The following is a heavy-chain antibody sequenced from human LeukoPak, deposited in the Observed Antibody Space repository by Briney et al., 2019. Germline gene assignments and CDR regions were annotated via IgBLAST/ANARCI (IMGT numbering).Heavy chain of an antibody. Sequence: GGSLRLSCAASGFTFSNYGMHWVRQAPGKGLEWVAVISYDGSSKYYPDSVKGRFTISRDKSKNTLYLQMNSLRVDDTAVYYCARDSGSTWYGGIDYWGQGTLVTVSS. J-gene: IGHJ4*02. CDR1: GFTFSNYG. D-gene: IGHD6-13*01. V-gene: IGHV3-30*04. CDR3: ARDSGSTWYGGIDY. CDR2: ISYDGSSK.